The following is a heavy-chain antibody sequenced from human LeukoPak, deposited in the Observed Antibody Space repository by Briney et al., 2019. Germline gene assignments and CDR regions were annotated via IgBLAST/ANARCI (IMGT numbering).Heavy chain of an antibody. CDR1: GFTFSSYA. D-gene: IGHD3-3*01. J-gene: IGHJ6*03. CDR3: AKDGVRFLEWLLYYYYYMDV. Sequence: PGGSLRLSCAAPGFTFSSYAMSWVRQAPGKGLEWVSAISGSGGSTYYADSVKGRFTISRDNSENTLYLQMNSLRAEDTAVYYCAKDGVRFLEWLLYYYYYMDVWGKGTTVTVSS. CDR2: ISGSGGST. V-gene: IGHV3-23*01.